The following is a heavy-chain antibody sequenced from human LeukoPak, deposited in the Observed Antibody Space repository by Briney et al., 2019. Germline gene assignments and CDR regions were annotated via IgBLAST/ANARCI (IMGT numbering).Heavy chain of an antibody. CDR3: AKDLYLRDFWRGYFDY. CDR1: GFTFSSYA. D-gene: IGHD3-3*01. V-gene: IGHV3-23*01. CDR2: ISGSGGST. Sequence: GGSLRLSCAASGFTFSSYAMSWVRQAPGKVLEWVSAISGSGGSTYYADSVKGRFTISRDNSKSTTYLQMHSLRAEDTAVFYCAKDLYLRDFWRGYFDYWGQGIPVTVSS. J-gene: IGHJ4*02.